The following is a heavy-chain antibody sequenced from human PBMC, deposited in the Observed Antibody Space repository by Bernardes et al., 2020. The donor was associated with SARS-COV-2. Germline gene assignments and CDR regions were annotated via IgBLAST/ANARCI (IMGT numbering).Heavy chain of an antibody. CDR2: IIPIFGTA. Sequence: SVKVSCKASGGTFSSYAISWVRQAPGQGLEWMGRIIPIFGTANYAQKFQGRVTITADESTSTAYMELSSLRSEDTAVYYCARDHYDSSGGLIYFDYWGQGTLVTVSS. CDR3: ARDHYDSSGGLIYFDY. V-gene: IGHV1-69*13. CDR1: GGTFSSYA. J-gene: IGHJ4*02. D-gene: IGHD3-22*01.